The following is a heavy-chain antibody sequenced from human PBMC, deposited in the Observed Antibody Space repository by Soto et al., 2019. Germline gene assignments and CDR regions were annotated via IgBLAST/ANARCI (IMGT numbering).Heavy chain of an antibody. D-gene: IGHD7-27*01. J-gene: IGHJ5*02. CDR1: GDSISSTNW. V-gene: IGHV4-4*02. CDR2: IYHSGST. Sequence: QVQLQESGPGLVKPSGTLSLTCAVSGDSISSTNWWTWVRQPPGKGLEWIGEIYHSGSTNYNPSPKSRVTISVDMSKNQFSLKLTAVTAADTAVYYCARGGTGDLGAWGQGTLVTVSS. CDR3: ARGGTGDLGA.